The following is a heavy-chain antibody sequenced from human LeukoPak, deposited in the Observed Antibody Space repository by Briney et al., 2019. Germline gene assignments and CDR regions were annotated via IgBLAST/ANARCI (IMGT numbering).Heavy chain of an antibody. D-gene: IGHD3-9*01. J-gene: IGHJ5*02. CDR3: ARHKADYDILTGYYLSNWFDP. V-gene: IGHV5-10-1*01. CDR1: GYSFTSYW. Sequence: GESLKISCKGSGYSFTSYWISWVRQMPGKGLEWMGRIDPSDSYTNYSPSFQGHVTISADKSISTAYLQWSSLKASDTAMYYCARHKADYDILTGYYLSNWFDPWGQGTLVTVSS. CDR2: IDPSDSYT.